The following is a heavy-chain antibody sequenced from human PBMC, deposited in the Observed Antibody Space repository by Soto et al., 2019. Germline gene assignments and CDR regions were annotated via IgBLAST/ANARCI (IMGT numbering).Heavy chain of an antibody. Sequence: GGSLRLSCAASGFTFSSYGMHWVRQAPGKGLEWVAVISYDGSNRYYADSVKGRFTISRDNSKNTLYLQMNSLRAEDTAVYYCATIMTTVTDFDYWGQGTLVTVSS. CDR2: ISYDGSNR. D-gene: IGHD4-4*01. V-gene: IGHV3-30*03. CDR3: ATIMTTVTDFDY. CDR1: GFTFSSYG. J-gene: IGHJ4*02.